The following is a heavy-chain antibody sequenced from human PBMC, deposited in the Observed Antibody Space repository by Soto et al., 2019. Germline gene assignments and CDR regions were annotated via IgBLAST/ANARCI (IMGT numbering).Heavy chain of an antibody. CDR2: ISSSSTI. Sequence: GGSLRLSCAASGFTFSSYSMNWVRQAPGKGLEWVSYISSSSTIYYADSVKGRFTISRDNAKNSLYLQMNSLRDEDTAVYYCARRLGITIFGVGGGFDYWGQGTLVTVSS. CDR3: ARRLGITIFGVGGGFDY. V-gene: IGHV3-48*02. D-gene: IGHD3-3*01. CDR1: GFTFSSYS. J-gene: IGHJ4*02.